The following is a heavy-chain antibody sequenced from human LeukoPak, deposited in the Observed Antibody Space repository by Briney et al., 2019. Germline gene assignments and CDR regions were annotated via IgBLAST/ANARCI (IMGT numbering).Heavy chain of an antibody. CDR1: GSTFNRFA. D-gene: IGHD3-10*01. Sequence: PGGSLRPSCAASGSTFNRFAMHWVRQAPGKGLEWVAVISYDGSDKYYADSVKGRFTISRDNSKNTLYLQMNSLRVEDTAVFYCAQGGSEIYYYYHGMDVWGQGTTVTVSS. CDR2: ISYDGSDK. V-gene: IGHV3-30*18. J-gene: IGHJ6*02. CDR3: AQGGSEIYYYYHGMDV.